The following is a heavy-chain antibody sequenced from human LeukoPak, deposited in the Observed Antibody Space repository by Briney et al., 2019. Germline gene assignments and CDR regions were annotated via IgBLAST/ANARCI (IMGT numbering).Heavy chain of an antibody. V-gene: IGHV3-21*01. D-gene: IGHD1-26*01. CDR3: ARDPYSGSYGADYYYYMDV. Sequence: GGSLRLSCAASGFTFSNYSMNWVRQAPGKGLEWVSSISSRSSYIYYADSVKGRFTISRDNAKNSLYLQMNSLRAEDTAVYYCARDPYSGSYGADYYYYMDVWGKGTTVTISS. J-gene: IGHJ6*03. CDR1: GFTFSNYS. CDR2: ISSRSSYI.